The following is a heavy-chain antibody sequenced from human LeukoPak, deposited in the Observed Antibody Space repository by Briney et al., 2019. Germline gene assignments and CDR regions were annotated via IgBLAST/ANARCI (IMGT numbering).Heavy chain of an antibody. CDR3: ITEINTIYVKVH. J-gene: IGHJ4*02. D-gene: IGHD3-10*01. V-gene: IGHV3-15*01. CDR1: GLSFSCAW. Sequence: GGSLTLSCLTSGLSFSCAWMAWVRQPAGKGREWVGRIPRRNDGETPQYGAPVKGRFTIPRDDQKHTIYAQINSVKTEEIAVCYWITEINTIYVKVHGGKGTLVTVSS. CDR2: IPRRNDGETP.